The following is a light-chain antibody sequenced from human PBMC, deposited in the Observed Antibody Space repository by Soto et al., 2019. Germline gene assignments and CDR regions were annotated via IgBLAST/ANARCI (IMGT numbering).Light chain of an antibody. Sequence: QSVLTQPASVSGSPGQSITISRTGTSSDVGGYNSVCWYKQHPGKAPQLMIYEVTNRPSGVSDRFSGSKSGNTASLTISGLQAEDEADYYCSSYTSSSTLYVFGSGTKVTVL. CDR3: SSYTSSSTLYV. CDR2: EVT. J-gene: IGLJ1*01. V-gene: IGLV2-14*01. CDR1: SSDVGGYNS.